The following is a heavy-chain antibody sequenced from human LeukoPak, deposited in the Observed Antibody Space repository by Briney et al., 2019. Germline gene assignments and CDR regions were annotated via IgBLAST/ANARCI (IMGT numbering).Heavy chain of an antibody. CDR1: GYSFTSYW. V-gene: IGHV5-51*01. J-gene: IGHJ5*02. CDR3: ARVRMVRGVYNWFDP. D-gene: IGHD3-10*01. CDR2: IYPGDSDT. Sequence: GESLKISCKGSGYSFTSYWIGWVRQMPGKGLEWMGIIYPGDSDTRCSPSFQGQVTISADKSISTAYLQWSSLKASDTAMYYCARVRMVRGVYNWFDPWGQGTLVTVSS.